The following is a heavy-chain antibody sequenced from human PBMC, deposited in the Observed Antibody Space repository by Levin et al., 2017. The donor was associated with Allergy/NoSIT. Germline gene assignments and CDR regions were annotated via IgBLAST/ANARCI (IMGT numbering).Heavy chain of an antibody. CDR3: ARAGGAWRFDY. J-gene: IGHJ4*02. D-gene: IGHD4-17*01. CDR2: ISSSGTTI. CDR1: GFTFSDHY. V-gene: IGHV3-11*01. Sequence: GGSLRLSCAASGFTFSDHYMNWIRQAPGKGLEWVSYISSSGTTIYYADSVKGRFTISRDNAKKSLYLQMNSLRAEDTAVYYCARAGGAWRFDYWGQGTLVTVSS.